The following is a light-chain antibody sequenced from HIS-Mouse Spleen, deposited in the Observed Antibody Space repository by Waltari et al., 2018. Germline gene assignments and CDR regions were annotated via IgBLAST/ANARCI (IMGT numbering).Light chain of an antibody. V-gene: IGLV2-14*03. J-gene: IGLJ1*01. CDR3: SSYTSSSTYV. Sequence: QSALTQPASVSGSPGQSITISCTGTSSDVGGYTQSSWYQQHPGKAPKPMIYDVSNRPSGVSNRFSGSKSGNTASLTISGLQAEDEADYYCSSYTSSSTYVFGTGTKVTVL. CDR2: DVS. CDR1: SSDVGGYTQ.